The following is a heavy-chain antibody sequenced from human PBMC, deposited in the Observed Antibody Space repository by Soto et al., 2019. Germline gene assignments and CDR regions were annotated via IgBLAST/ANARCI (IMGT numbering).Heavy chain of an antibody. CDR2: MNSDGSRT. V-gene: IGHV3-74*01. CDR1: GFTFSTYW. D-gene: IGHD2-21*01. CDR3: ARVPYCASCVDRHFDY. Sequence: EVQLVESGGGIVQPGGSLRLSCAASGFTFSTYWMHWVRQAPGKGLVWVSRMNSDGSRTSYADSVKGRFTISRDNAKNXMYLQMNSLRAEDTAVYYCARVPYCASCVDRHFDYWGQGTLVTVSS. J-gene: IGHJ4*02.